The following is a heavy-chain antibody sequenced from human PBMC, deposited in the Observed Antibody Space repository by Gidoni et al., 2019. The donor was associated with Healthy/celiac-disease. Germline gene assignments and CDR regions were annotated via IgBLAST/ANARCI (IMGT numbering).Heavy chain of an antibody. Sequence: QVQLQGSGPGLVKPSGTLSLTCAVSGGSMSSSHWWSWVRRPPGKGLEWIGEVDHSGSTNSNPSLKSRVTISGDNSKNQFSLNLSSVTAADTAVYYCARVGAGRDGYNRVDYWGQGTLVTFSS. CDR2: VDHSGST. CDR1: GGSMSSSHW. V-gene: IGHV4-4*02. J-gene: IGHJ4*02. CDR3: ARVGAGRDGYNRVDY. D-gene: IGHD5-12*01.